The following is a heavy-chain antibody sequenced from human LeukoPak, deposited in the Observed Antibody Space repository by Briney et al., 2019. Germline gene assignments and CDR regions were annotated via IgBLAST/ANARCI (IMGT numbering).Heavy chain of an antibody. D-gene: IGHD5-12*01. J-gene: IGHJ6*03. CDR3: ARCLRGHYYYYMDV. CDR2: IYYSGST. V-gene: IGHV4-59*08. CDR1: GGSISSYY. Sequence: SETLSLTCTVSGGSISSYYWSWIRQPPGKGLEWIGYIYYSGSTNYNPSLKSRVTISVDTSKNQFSLKLSSVTAADTAVYYCARCLRGHYYYYMDVWGKGTTVTVSS.